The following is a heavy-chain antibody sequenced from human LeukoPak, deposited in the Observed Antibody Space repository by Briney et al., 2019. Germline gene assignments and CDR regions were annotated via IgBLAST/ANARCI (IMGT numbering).Heavy chain of an antibody. Sequence: ASVKVSCKASGYTFTSYDINWVRQATGQGVEGMGWMNPNSGNTGYAQKFQGRVTMTRNTSISTAYMELSSLRSEDTAVYYCARATVGAELRGGDYWGQGTLVTVSS. CDR2: MNPNSGNT. J-gene: IGHJ4*02. CDR1: GYTFTSYD. CDR3: ARATVGAELRGGDY. D-gene: IGHD1-26*01. V-gene: IGHV1-8*01.